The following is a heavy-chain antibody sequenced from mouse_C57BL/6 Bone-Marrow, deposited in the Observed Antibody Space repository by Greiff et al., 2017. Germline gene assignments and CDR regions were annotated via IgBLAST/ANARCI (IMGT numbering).Heavy chain of an antibody. V-gene: IGHV1-74*01. CDR3: AFDSSGYGWFAY. CDR2: IHPSDSDT. D-gene: IGHD3-2*02. J-gene: IGHJ3*01. Sequence: QVQLQQPGAELVKPGASVKVSCKASGYTFTSYWMHWVKQRPGQGLGWIGRIHPSDSDTNYNQKFKGKATLTVDKSSSTAYMQLSSLTSEDSAVYYCAFDSSGYGWFAYWGQGTLVTVSA. CDR1: GYTFTSYW.